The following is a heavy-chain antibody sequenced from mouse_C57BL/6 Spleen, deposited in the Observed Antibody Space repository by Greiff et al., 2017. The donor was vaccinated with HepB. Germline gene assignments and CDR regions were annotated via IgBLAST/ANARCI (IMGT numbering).Heavy chain of an antibody. D-gene: IGHD1-1*01. CDR1: GYAFSSSW. CDR3: ARETGSSASDY. V-gene: IGHV1-82*01. J-gene: IGHJ2*01. Sequence: QVQLQQSGPELVKPGASVKISCKASGYAFSSSWMNWVKQRPGKGLEWIGRIYPGDGDTNKNGQSKVKATLTEDKSSSTAYMQLSSLTSEDSAVYFCARETGSSASDYWGQGTTLTVSS. CDR2: IYPGDGDT.